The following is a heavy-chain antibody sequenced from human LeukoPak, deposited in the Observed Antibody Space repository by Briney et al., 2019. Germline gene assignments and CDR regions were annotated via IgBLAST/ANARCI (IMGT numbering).Heavy chain of an antibody. Sequence: GGSLRLSCAASRFTFSTYWMSWVRQAPGKGLEWVANIKQDGREKYYVDSVKGRFTISRDNAKNSLYLQMNSLRAEDTAVYYCARVGAPYYDILTGYLGYWGQGTLATVSS. V-gene: IGHV3-7*01. CDR1: RFTFSTYW. D-gene: IGHD3-9*01. J-gene: IGHJ4*02. CDR2: IKQDGREK. CDR3: ARVGAPYYDILTGYLGY.